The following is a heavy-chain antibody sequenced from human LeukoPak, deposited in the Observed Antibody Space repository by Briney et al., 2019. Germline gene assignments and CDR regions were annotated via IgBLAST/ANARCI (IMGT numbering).Heavy chain of an antibody. D-gene: IGHD3-10*01. J-gene: IGHJ6*03. V-gene: IGHV3-30*02. CDR2: IRYDGSNK. CDR1: GFTFSSYG. CDR3: AKMQGITPNYYYYMDV. Sequence: QPGGSLRLSCAASGFTFSSYGMHWVRQAPGKGLEWVAFIRYDGSNKYYADSVKGRFTISRDNSKNTLYLQMNSLRAEDTAVYYCAKMQGITPNYYYYMDVWGKGTTVTISS.